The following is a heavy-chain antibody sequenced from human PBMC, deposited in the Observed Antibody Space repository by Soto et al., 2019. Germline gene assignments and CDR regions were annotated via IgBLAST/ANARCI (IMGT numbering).Heavy chain of an antibody. D-gene: IGHD3-16*01. CDR1: GGLFSSYA. V-gene: IGHV1-69*13. J-gene: IGHJ4*02. CDR2: IIPVFGTP. Sequence: GPSVKVSCKDPGGLFSSYAISWVRQAPGQGLEWKGGIIPVFGTPYYAQKFQGRVTITADESTNTAYMELSSLRSEDTAMYYCARGDSPYVWFNEFWGQGSLVTVSS. CDR3: ARGDSPYVWFNEF.